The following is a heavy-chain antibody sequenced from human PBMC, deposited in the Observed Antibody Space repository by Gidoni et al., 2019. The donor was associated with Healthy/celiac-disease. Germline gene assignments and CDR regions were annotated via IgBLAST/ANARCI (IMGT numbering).Heavy chain of an antibody. V-gene: IGHV4-61*01. CDR2: IYYSGST. CDR3: ARGDYDFWSGHKPDY. J-gene: IGHJ4*02. Sequence: QVQLQASGPGLVKRSETLSLTCTVPGGSVSSGSYYWSWIRQPPGKGLEWIGYIYYSGSTNYNPSLKSRVTISVDTSKNQFSLKLSSVTAADTAVYYCARGDYDFWSGHKPDYWGQGTLVTVSS. D-gene: IGHD3-3*01. CDR1: GGSVSSGSYY.